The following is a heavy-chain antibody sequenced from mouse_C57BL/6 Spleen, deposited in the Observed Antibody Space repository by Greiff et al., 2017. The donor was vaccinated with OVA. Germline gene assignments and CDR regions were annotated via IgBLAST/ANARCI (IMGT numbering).Heavy chain of an antibody. CDR2: INPSSGYT. V-gene: IGHV1-4*01. D-gene: IGHD1-1*01. Sequence: QVHVKQSGAELARPGASVKMSCKASGYTFTSYTMHWVKQRPGQGLEWIGYINPSSGYTKYNQKFKDKATLTADKSSSTAYMQLSSLTSEDSAVYYCAVVATGYWGQGTTLTVSS. J-gene: IGHJ2*01. CDR1: GYTFTSYT. CDR3: AVVATGY.